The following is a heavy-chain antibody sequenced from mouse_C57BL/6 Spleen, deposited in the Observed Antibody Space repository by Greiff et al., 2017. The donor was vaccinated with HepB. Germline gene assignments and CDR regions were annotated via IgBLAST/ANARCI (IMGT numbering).Heavy chain of an antibody. CDR1: GFTFSSYG. D-gene: IGHD2-2*01. CDR2: ISSGGSYT. Sequence: EVKLVESGGDLVKPGGSLKLSCAASGFTFSSYGMSWVRQTPDKRLEWVATISSGGSYTYYPDSVKGRFTISRDNAKNTLYLQMSSLKSEDTAMYYCARPLSTMVTSFAYWGQGTLVTVSA. V-gene: IGHV5-6*02. J-gene: IGHJ3*01. CDR3: ARPLSTMVTSFAY.